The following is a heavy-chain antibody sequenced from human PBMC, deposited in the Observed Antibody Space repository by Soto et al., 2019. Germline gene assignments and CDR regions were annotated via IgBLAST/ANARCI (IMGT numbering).Heavy chain of an antibody. Sequence: QVQLVQSGAEVKKPGASVRVSCKASGDGFSNYGFSWVRQAPGQGLEWMGWISDYDGQTNYTKKFQCRVTMTTDTSLSTAYMELRSLRSDDTAVYYCARVWYYDSSGYYAFDYWGLGTLVTVSS. D-gene: IGHD3-22*01. CDR3: ARVWYYDSSGYYAFDY. CDR2: ISDYDGQT. J-gene: IGHJ4*02. V-gene: IGHV1-18*01. CDR1: GDGFSNYG.